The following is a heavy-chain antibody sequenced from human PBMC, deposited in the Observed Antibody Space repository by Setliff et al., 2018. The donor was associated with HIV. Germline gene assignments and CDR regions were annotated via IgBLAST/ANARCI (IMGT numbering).Heavy chain of an antibody. D-gene: IGHD3-16*01. CDR3: ARDDGGYNYEEAFDL. Sequence: GASVKVSCKVSGYTVTELSINWVRQAPGKGPEWMGGFDPEDNKIVYAQKFQGRVTTTEDTSTDTAYMELSSLRPEDTAVYYCARDDGGYNYEEAFDLWGQGTMVTVSS. V-gene: IGHV1-24*01. J-gene: IGHJ3*01. CDR2: FDPEDNKI. CDR1: GYTVTELS.